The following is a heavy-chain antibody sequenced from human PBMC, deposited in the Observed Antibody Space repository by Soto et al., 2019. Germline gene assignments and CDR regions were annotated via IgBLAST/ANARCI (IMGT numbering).Heavy chain of an antibody. V-gene: IGHV1-18*01. CDR1: GYTFTTYG. J-gene: IGHJ4*02. CDR3: ASGSRNSGYDFDY. CDR2: ISAYNGNT. D-gene: IGHD5-12*01. Sequence: ASVKVSCKASGYTFTTYGISWVRQAPGQGLEWMGWISAYNGNTNYAQKLQGRVTMTRDKSTSTAYMELGSLRSDDTAVFYCASGSRNSGYDFDYWGLGTLVTVSS.